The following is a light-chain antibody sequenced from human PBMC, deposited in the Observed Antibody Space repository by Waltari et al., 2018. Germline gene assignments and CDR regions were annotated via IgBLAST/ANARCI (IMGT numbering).Light chain of an antibody. Sequence: DIVVTQSPLSLPVTPGAPASISCRSSQSLLHRNGNNYLDCYLQKPGQSPQLLIYLGSNRASGVPDRFSGSGSGTDFTLRISRVEAEDVGVYYCMQSLQSLWTFGPGTKVEIK. CDR3: MQSLQSLWT. CDR1: QSLLHRNGNNY. V-gene: IGKV2-28*01. J-gene: IGKJ1*01. CDR2: LGS.